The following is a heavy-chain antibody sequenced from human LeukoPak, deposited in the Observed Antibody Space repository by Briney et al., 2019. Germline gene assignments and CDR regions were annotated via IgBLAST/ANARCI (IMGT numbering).Heavy chain of an antibody. J-gene: IGHJ4*02. D-gene: IGHD3-22*01. V-gene: IGHV5-51*01. CDR2: IYPGDSDT. Sequence: GESLKISCKGSGYSFTSYWIGWVRQRPGKGLEWMGIIYPGDSDTRYSPSFQGQVTISADKSISTAYLQWSSLKASDTAMYYCARQLRNHYDSSGYPDIWGQGTLVTVSS. CDR1: GYSFTSYW. CDR3: ARQLRNHYDSSGYPDI.